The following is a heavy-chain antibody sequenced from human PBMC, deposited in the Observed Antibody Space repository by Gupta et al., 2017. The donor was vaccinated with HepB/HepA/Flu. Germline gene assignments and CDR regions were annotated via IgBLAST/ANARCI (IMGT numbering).Heavy chain of an antibody. Sequence: EVQLVESGGGLVQPGGSLRISCAASGFTFSTSWMTWVRQAPGKGLEWVANINEDGTKEYYVDSVKGRFTISKDNAKNSLYLQMNSLRAEDTAVYYCGRAIAAGFDIWGQGTMVTVSS. V-gene: IGHV3-7*01. CDR2: INEDGTKE. J-gene: IGHJ3*02. D-gene: IGHD6-25*01. CDR3: GRAIAAGFDI. CDR1: GFTFSTSW.